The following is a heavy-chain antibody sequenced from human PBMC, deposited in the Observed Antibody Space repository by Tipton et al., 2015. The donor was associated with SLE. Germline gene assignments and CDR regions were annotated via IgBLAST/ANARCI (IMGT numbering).Heavy chain of an antibody. V-gene: IGHV4-39*07. CDR1: SGYVSSDKFS. D-gene: IGHD5-12*01. CDR3: ARADGATGLDY. J-gene: IGHJ4*02. CDR2: FSYRGST. Sequence: TLSLTCSVSSGYVSSDKFSWGWIRQPPGKGLEWIGCFSYRGSTHYNPSLESRVTLSVDVSNDQFSLKLTSVTAADTAVYYCARADGATGLDYWGQGTLVTVSS.